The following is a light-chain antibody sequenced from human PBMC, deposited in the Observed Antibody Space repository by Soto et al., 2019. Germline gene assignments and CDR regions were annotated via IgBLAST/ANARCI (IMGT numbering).Light chain of an antibody. V-gene: IGKV1-5*01. J-gene: IGKJ1*01. Sequence: DIQMTQSPSTLSAPVGDRVTITCRASQSISSWLAWYQQKPGKAPKLLIYDASSLESGVPSRFSGSGSGTEFTLTISSLQPDDFATYYCQQYNSYSLTFGQGTKVDIK. CDR2: DAS. CDR3: QQYNSYSLT. CDR1: QSISSW.